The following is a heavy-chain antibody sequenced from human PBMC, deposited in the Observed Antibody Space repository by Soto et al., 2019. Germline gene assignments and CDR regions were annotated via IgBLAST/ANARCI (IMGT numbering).Heavy chain of an antibody. CDR3: VKGGSGSYYFHYYYGTDV. Sequence: GGSLRLSCSASGFTFSSYAMHWVRQAPGKGLEYVSAISSNGGSTYYADSVKGRFTISRDNSKNTLYLQMSSLRAEDTAVYYCVKGGSGSYYFHYYYGTDVWGPGTTVTVSS. D-gene: IGHD3-10*01. CDR2: ISSNGGST. V-gene: IGHV3-64D*06. CDR1: GFTFSSYA. J-gene: IGHJ6*02.